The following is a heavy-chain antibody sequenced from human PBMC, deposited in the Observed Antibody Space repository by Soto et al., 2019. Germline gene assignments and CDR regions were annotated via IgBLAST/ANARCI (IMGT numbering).Heavy chain of an antibody. CDR1: GGSISSSSYY. CDR2: IYYSGST. V-gene: IGHV4-39*01. CDR3: ARKGFLEVGMDV. J-gene: IGHJ6*02. D-gene: IGHD3-3*01. Sequence: QLQLQESGPGLVKPSETLSLTCTVSGGSISSSSYYWGWIRQPPGKGLEWIGSIYYSGSTYYNPSHKSRVTISVDTSKNQFSLKLSSVTAADTAVYYCARKGFLEVGMDVWGQGTTVTVSS.